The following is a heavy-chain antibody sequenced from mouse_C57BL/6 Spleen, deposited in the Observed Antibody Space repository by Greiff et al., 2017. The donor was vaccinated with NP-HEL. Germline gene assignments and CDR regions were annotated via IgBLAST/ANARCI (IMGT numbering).Heavy chain of an antibody. Sequence: EVKLVESGGGLVKPGGSLKLSCAASGFTFSDYGMHWVRQAPEKGLEWVAYISSGSSTIYYADTVKGRFTISRDNAKNTLFLQMTSLRSEDTAMYYCARVMITRAYYYAMDYWGQGTSVTVSS. CDR1: GFTFSDYG. D-gene: IGHD2-4*01. CDR3: ARVMITRAYYYAMDY. V-gene: IGHV5-17*01. CDR2: ISSGSSTI. J-gene: IGHJ4*01.